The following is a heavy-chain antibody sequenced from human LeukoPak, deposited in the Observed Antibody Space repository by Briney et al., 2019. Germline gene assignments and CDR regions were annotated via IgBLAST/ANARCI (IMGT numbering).Heavy chain of an antibody. CDR2: IYYSGST. V-gene: IGHV4-59*01. CDR1: GGSISSYY. CDR3: AALTSSGWGDYFDY. Sequence: SETLSLTCTVSGGSISSYYWSWIRQPPGKGLEWIGYIYYSGSTNYNPSLKSRITMSLDTSKNQFSLNLSSVTAADTAVYYCAALTSSGWGDYFDYWGQGTLVTVSS. J-gene: IGHJ4*02. D-gene: IGHD6-19*01.